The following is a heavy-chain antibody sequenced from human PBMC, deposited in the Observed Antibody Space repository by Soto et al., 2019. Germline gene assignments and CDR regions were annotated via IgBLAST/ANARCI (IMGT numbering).Heavy chain of an antibody. CDR3: ARGVEPVTLVVTAFDI. V-gene: IGHV4-31*11. Sequence: PSETLSLTCGVSGDSITSGDYFWSWIRQPPGKGPEWIGYIAYGGSTFYNPSLKGRVTISLDASKNQSSLNLKSVTDADTAVYYCARGVEPVTLVVTAFDIWGQGTMVT. D-gene: IGHD2-21*02. CDR1: GDSITSGDYF. CDR2: IAYGGST. J-gene: IGHJ3*02.